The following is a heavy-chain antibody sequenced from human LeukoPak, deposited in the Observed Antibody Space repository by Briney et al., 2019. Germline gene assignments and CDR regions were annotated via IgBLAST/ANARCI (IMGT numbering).Heavy chain of an antibody. CDR1: GFTVSSNY. J-gene: IGHJ4*02. CDR3: ARGPIYYGSGSYYTPPYYFDY. V-gene: IGHV3-66*01. Sequence: PGGSLRLSCAASGFTVSSNYMSWVRQAPGKGLEWVSVIYSGGSTYCADSVKGRFTISRDNSKNTLYLQMNSLRAEDTAVYYCARGPIYYGSGSYYTPPYYFDYWGQGTLVTVSS. D-gene: IGHD3-10*01. CDR2: IYSGGST.